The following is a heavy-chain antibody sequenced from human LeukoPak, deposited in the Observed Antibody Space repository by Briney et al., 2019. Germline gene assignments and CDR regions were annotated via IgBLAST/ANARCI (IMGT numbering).Heavy chain of an antibody. V-gene: IGHV1-2*02. Sequence: ASVTVSCKASGYTFTGYYMHWVRQAPGQGLEWMGWINTNSGGTNYAQKFQGSVTMTRDTSISTAYMELSRLRSDDTAVYYCASYSGSYYEDAFDTWGQGTMVTVSS. J-gene: IGHJ3*02. CDR2: INTNSGGT. CDR1: GYTFTGYY. D-gene: IGHD1-26*01. CDR3: ASYSGSYYEDAFDT.